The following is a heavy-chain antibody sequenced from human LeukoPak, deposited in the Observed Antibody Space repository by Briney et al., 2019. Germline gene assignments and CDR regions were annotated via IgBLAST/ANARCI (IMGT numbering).Heavy chain of an antibody. J-gene: IGHJ4*02. V-gene: IGHV3-33*01. Sequence: GGSLRLSCAASGFTFSSNGMHWVRQAQGKGLEWVAIIWYDGSNAYYADSVKGRFTISRDNSKNTLYLQMNSLRADDTAVYYCARLVGARGGYFDYWGQGTLVTVSS. CDR2: IWYDGSNA. CDR3: ARLVGARGGYFDY. D-gene: IGHD1-26*01. CDR1: GFTFSSNG.